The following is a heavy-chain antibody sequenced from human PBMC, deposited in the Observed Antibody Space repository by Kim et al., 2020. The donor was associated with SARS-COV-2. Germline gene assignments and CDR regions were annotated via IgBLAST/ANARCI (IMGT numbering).Heavy chain of an antibody. CDR3: ARTPTYYDSCGYYYEDY. Sequence: GESLKISCKGSGYSFTSYWISWVRQMPGKGLEWMGRIDPSDSYTNYSPSFQGHVTISADKSISTAYLQWSSLKASDTAMYYCARTPTYYDSCGYYYEDYWGQGTLVTVSS. CDR2: IDPSDSYT. J-gene: IGHJ4*02. CDR1: GYSFTSYW. V-gene: IGHV5-10-1*01. D-gene: IGHD3-22*01.